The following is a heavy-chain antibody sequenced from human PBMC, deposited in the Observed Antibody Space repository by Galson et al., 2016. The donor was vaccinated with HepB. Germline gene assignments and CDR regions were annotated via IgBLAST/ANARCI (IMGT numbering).Heavy chain of an antibody. CDR2: ISWNSGSR. V-gene: IGHV3-9*01. CDR1: GFTFDNSA. CDR3: AKSPQYSGPFDY. J-gene: IGHJ4*02. Sequence: SLRLSCAASGFTFDNSAMHWVRQVPGKGLEWVSGISWNSGSRGYADSVKGRFTISRDNAKKSLYLQMNSLRAEDTALYYCAKSPQYSGPFDYWGQGTLVTVSS. D-gene: IGHD5-12*01.